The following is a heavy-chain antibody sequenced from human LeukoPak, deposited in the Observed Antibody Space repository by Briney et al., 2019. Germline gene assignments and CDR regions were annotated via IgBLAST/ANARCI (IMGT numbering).Heavy chain of an antibody. Sequence: GGSLRLSCAASGFTFSSYWMHWVRQAPGKGLVWVSRINSDGSSTSYADSVKGRFTISRDNAKNTLHLQMNSLRAEDTAVYYCARDREWFGELLDYWGQGTLVTVSS. D-gene: IGHD3-10*01. CDR2: INSDGSST. J-gene: IGHJ4*02. V-gene: IGHV3-74*01. CDR1: GFTFSSYW. CDR3: ARDREWFGELLDY.